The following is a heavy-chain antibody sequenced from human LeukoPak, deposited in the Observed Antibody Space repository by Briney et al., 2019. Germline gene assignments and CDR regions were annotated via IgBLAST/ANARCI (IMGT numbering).Heavy chain of an antibody. J-gene: IGHJ5*02. D-gene: IGHD6-13*01. CDR3: ASRIAAAGSLTGRTGVGWFDP. Sequence: ASVKVSCKASGYTFTGYYMQWVRRAPGQGLEWMGWINPNNGGTNYAQKFQGRVTMTRDTSISTAYMELSRLRSDDTAVYYCASRIAAAGSLTGRTGVGWFDPWGQGTLVTVSS. CDR1: GYTFTGYY. V-gene: IGHV1-2*02. CDR2: INPNNGGT.